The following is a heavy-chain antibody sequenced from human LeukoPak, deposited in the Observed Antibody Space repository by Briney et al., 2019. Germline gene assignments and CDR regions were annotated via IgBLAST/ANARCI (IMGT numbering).Heavy chain of an antibody. J-gene: IGHJ3*02. Sequence: HPGGSLRLSCAASGFTFSSYSMNWVRQAPGKGLEWVAVISYDGSNKYYADSVKGRFTISRDNSKDTLYLQMNSLRAEDTAVYYCSTLLYDAFDIWGQGTMVTVSS. CDR3: STLLYDAFDI. CDR2: ISYDGSNK. V-gene: IGHV3-30-3*01. D-gene: IGHD2/OR15-2a*01. CDR1: GFTFSSYS.